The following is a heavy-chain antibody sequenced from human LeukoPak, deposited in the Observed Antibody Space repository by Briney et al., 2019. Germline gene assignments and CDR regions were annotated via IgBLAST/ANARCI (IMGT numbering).Heavy chain of an antibody. Sequence: GGSLRLSCAASGFTFSDYYMSWIRQAPGKGLEWVACISSSGSTIYYADSVKGRFTISRDNAKNSLYLQMSSLRAEDTAVYYCARGVRRLWFGEPTGAFDIWGQGTMVTVSS. CDR2: ISSSGSTI. CDR3: ARGVRRLWFGEPTGAFDI. D-gene: IGHD3-10*01. J-gene: IGHJ3*02. CDR1: GFTFSDYY. V-gene: IGHV3-11*04.